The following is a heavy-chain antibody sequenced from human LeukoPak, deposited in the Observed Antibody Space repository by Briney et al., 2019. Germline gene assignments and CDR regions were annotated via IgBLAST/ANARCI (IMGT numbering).Heavy chain of an antibody. CDR2: LYNAGST. CDR1: GFTFSNKY. J-gene: IGHJ5*02. Sequence: GGSLRLSCVASGFTFSNKYMSWVRQAPGKGLEWVSVLYNAGSTYYADSVKGRFTISRDNSKNTLYLQMYSLRAEDTAVYYCARDIYDFWSGLNWFDPWGQGTLVTVSS. V-gene: IGHV3-53*01. D-gene: IGHD3-3*01. CDR3: ARDIYDFWSGLNWFDP.